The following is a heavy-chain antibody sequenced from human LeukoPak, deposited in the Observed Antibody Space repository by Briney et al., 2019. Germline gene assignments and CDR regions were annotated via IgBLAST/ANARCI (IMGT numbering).Heavy chain of an antibody. CDR2: ISGSGSSM. V-gene: IGHV3-48*03. CDR1: GFTFSSYE. Sequence: GGSLRLSCAASGFTFSSYEMNWVRQAPGKGLESVAHISGSGSSMSYADSVKGRFTISRDNAKNSLYLQMNSLRAEDTAVYYCARVNSAAASYYYYMDVWGKGTTVTVSS. J-gene: IGHJ6*03. D-gene: IGHD2-2*01. CDR3: ARVNSAAASYYYYMDV.